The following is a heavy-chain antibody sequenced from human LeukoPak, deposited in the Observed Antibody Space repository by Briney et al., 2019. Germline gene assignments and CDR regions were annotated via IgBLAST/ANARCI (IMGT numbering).Heavy chain of an antibody. V-gene: IGHV3-48*01. CDR1: GFTFSSFG. Sequence: GGSLRLSCAASGFTFSSFGMNWVRQAPGKGLEWVSYISTTSSTIFYADSVKGRFTISRDNAKNSVYLQMNSLGVEDTAVYYCARHSGGTYYVNFDPWGQGTLVTVSS. J-gene: IGHJ5*02. CDR3: ARHSGGTYYVNFDP. CDR2: ISTTSSTI. D-gene: IGHD1-26*01.